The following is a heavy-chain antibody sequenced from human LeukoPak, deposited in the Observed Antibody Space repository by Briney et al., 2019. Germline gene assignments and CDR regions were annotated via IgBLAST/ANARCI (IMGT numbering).Heavy chain of an antibody. CDR2: INPNSGGT. V-gene: IGHV1-2*02. CDR1: GYTFTGYY. J-gene: IGHJ4*02. D-gene: IGHD3-3*01. CDR3: ARGGSSIFGVVDC. Sequence: GASVKVSCXASGYTFTGYYMHWVRQARGQGLEWMAWINPNSGGTNYAQKFQGRVTMTRDTSISTAYMELSRPRSDDTAVYYCARGGSSIFGVVDCWGQGTLVTVSS.